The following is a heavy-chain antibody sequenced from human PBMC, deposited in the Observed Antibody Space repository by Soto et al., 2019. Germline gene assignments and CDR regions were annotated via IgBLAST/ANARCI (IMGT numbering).Heavy chain of an antibody. V-gene: IGHV3-48*02. CDR1: GFTLSSYS. D-gene: IGHD3-16*01. CDR2: ISSGSDTI. Sequence: EVQLVESGGGLVQPGGSLRLSCVASGFTLSSYSMNWFRQAPGKGLEWISYISSGSDTIYYADSVTGRFTVSRDNAKNSLYLQMNSLRDDDTAVYYCARPGEGVLFYYALDVWGQGTTVTVSS. CDR3: ARPGEGVLFYYALDV. J-gene: IGHJ6*02.